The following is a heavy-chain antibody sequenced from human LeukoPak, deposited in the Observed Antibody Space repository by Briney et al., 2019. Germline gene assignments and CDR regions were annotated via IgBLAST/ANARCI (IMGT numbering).Heavy chain of an antibody. Sequence: ASVKVSCKASGGTFSSYAISWVRQAPGQGLEWMGRIIPILGIANYAQKFQGRVTITADKSTSTAYMELSSLRSEDTAVYYCASPGRYDSSGYYQGDDAFDIWGQGTMVTVSS. CDR1: GGTFSSYA. CDR3: ASPGRYDSSGYYQGDDAFDI. J-gene: IGHJ3*02. D-gene: IGHD3-22*01. CDR2: IIPILGIA. V-gene: IGHV1-69*04.